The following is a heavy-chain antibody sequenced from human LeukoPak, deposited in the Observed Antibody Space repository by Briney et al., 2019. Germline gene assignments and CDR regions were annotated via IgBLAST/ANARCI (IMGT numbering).Heavy chain of an antibody. V-gene: IGHV4-4*07. CDR1: GGSISSYY. CDR3: ARDPMSWWYGDPDAFDI. D-gene: IGHD2-15*01. J-gene: IGHJ3*02. Sequence: PSETLSLTCTVAGGSISSYYWSWIRQPAGKGLEWIGRIYTSGSTNYNPSLKSRVTISVDTSKNQFSLKLSSVTAADTAVYYCARDPMSWWYGDPDAFDIWGQGTMVTVSS. CDR2: IYTSGST.